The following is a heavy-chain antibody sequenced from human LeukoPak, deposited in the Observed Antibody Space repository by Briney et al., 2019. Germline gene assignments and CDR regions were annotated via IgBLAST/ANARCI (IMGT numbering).Heavy chain of an antibody. CDR3: ARDSSSWYGGAFDI. Sequence: SETLSLTCTVSGGSISSGSYYWSWIRQPAGKGLGWIGRIYTSGSTNYNPSLKSRVTISVDTSKNQFSLKLSSVTAADTAVYYCARDSSSWYGGAFDIWGQGTMVTVSS. J-gene: IGHJ3*02. CDR1: GGSISSGSYY. D-gene: IGHD6-13*01. CDR2: IYTSGST. V-gene: IGHV4-61*02.